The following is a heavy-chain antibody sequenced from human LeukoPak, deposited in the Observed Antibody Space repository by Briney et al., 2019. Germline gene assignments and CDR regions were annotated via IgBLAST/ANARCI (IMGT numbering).Heavy chain of an antibody. V-gene: IGHV1-24*01. D-gene: IGHD6-19*01. CDR1: GYTLTELS. CDR3: ASFPFAGSSGWLFDY. J-gene: IGHJ4*02. Sequence: ASVKVSCKVSGYTLTELSMHWARQAPGKGLEWMGGFDPEDGETIYAQKFQGRVTVTEDTSTDTAYMELSSLRSEDTAVYYCASFPFAGSSGWLFDYWGQGTLVTVSS. CDR2: FDPEDGET.